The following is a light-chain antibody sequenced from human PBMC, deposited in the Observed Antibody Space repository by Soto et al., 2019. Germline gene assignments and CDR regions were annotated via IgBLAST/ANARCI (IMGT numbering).Light chain of an antibody. CDR1: STDVGRYHY. Sequence: QSVLTQPASVSGSPGQSITISCTGTSTDVGRYHYVSWYQQHPGKAPKLMVYDVSNRPSWVSNRFSGSKSGITASLTISGLHAEDEADYYCTSYTSDSTYFFGTGTQVTVL. V-gene: IGLV2-14*01. CDR3: TSYTSDSTYF. J-gene: IGLJ1*01. CDR2: DVS.